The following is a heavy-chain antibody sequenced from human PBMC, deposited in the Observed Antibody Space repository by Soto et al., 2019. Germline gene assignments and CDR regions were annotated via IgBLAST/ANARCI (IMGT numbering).Heavy chain of an antibody. Sequence: SETLSLTCTVSGGSISSYYWSWIRQPPGKGLEWIGYIYYSGSTNYNPSLKSRVTISVDTSKNQFSLKLSSVTAADTAVYYCARVVAGDFWSGSYTNWFDPWGQGTLVTVS. CDR1: GGSISSYY. D-gene: IGHD3-3*01. CDR2: IYYSGST. CDR3: ARVVAGDFWSGSYTNWFDP. J-gene: IGHJ5*02. V-gene: IGHV4-59*01.